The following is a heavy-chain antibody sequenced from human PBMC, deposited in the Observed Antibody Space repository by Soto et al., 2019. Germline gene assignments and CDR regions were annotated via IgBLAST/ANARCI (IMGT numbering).Heavy chain of an antibody. J-gene: IGHJ4*02. CDR2: ISYDGSNK. CDR1: GFTFSSYA. CDR3: ARENSSGWPFDY. D-gene: IGHD6-19*01. Sequence: GSLRLSCAASGFTFSSYAMHWVRQAPGKGLEWVAVISYDGSNKYYPDSVKGRFTISRDNSKNTLYLQMNSLRAEDTAVYYCARENSSGWPFDYWGQGTLVTVSS. V-gene: IGHV3-30-3*01.